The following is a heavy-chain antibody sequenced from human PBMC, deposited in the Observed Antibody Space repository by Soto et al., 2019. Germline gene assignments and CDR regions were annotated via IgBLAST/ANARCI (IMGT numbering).Heavy chain of an antibody. J-gene: IGHJ4*02. CDR2: ISYDGSNK. D-gene: IGHD3-3*01. Sequence: LRLSCAASGFTFSSYAMHWVRQAPGKGLEWVAVISYDGSNKYYADSVKGRFTISRDNSKNTLYLQMNSLRAEDTAVYYCARVEWGDDFWSGPSHYWGQGTLVTVSS. CDR3: ARVEWGDDFWSGPSHY. V-gene: IGHV3-30-3*01. CDR1: GFTFSSYA.